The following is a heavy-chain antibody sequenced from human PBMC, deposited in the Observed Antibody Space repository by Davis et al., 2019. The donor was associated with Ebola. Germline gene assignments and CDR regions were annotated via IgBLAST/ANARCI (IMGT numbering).Heavy chain of an antibody. Sequence: GSLRLSCAASGFTFSTYWMSWVRQAPGKGLEWVANIKEDGSEKHYADSVKGRFTISRDNSKNTLYLQMNSLRAEDTAVYYCAKDFLRGYSYGFLGYFDYWGQGTLVTASS. V-gene: IGHV3-7*01. J-gene: IGHJ4*02. D-gene: IGHD5-18*01. CDR1: GFTFSTYW. CDR2: IKEDGSEK. CDR3: AKDFLRGYSYGFLGYFDY.